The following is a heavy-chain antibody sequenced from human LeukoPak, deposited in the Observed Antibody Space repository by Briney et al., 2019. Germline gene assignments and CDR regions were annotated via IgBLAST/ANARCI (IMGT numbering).Heavy chain of an antibody. D-gene: IGHD4/OR15-4a*01. CDR2: ITNDGHST. J-gene: IGHJ4*02. V-gene: IGHV3-64D*06. Sequence: GGSLRLSCSASGFTFSASAMHWVRQAPGKGPQFVSAITNDGHSTYYADSVKGRFTIHRDNSENTLYLQMSSLRPEDTAVYYCVRDLTWGQGTLVTVSS. CDR3: VRDLT. CDR1: GFTFSASA.